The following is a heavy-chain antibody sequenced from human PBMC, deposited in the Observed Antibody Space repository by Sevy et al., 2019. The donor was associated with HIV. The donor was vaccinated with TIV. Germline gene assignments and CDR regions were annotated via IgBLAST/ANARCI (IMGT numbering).Heavy chain of an antibody. J-gene: IGHJ2*01. CDR3: GLGLMRYFDL. D-gene: IGHD2-8*01. V-gene: IGHV3-7*01. CDR1: GFTSSMYW. Sequence: GGSLRLSCAASGFTSSMYWMSWVRQAPGKGLEWVANIKQDGSEKDYVDSVKGRFTISRDKAKNSLFLQMNSLRVEDTAVYYGGLGLMRYFDLWGRGTLVTVSS. CDR2: IKQDGSEK.